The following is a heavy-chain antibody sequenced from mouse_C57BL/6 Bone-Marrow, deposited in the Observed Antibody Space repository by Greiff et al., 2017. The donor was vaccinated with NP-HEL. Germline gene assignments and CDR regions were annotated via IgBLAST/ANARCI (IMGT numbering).Heavy chain of an antibody. Sequence: VQLQQPGAELVKPGASVKLSCKASGYTFTSYWMHWVKQRPGQGLEWIGMIHPNSGSTNYNEKFKSKATLTVDKSSSTAYMQLSSLTSEDSAVYYCARDQGLLRQVDYWGQGTTLTVSS. D-gene: IGHD1-2*01. CDR2: IHPNSGST. CDR3: ARDQGLLRQVDY. V-gene: IGHV1-64*01. CDR1: GYTFTSYW. J-gene: IGHJ2*01.